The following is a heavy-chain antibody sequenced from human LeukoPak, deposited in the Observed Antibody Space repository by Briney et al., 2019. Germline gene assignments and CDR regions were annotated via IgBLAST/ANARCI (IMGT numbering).Heavy chain of an antibody. V-gene: IGHV4-4*07. D-gene: IGHD2-2*01. CDR2: IYTSGST. Sequence: SETLSLTCTVSGGPISSYYWSWIQQPAGKGLEWIGRIYTSGSTNYNPSLKSRVTMSVDTSKNQFSLKLSSVTAADTAVYYCARGGYCSSTSCYRYGWFDPWGQGTLVTVSS. CDR3: ARGGYCSSTSCYRYGWFDP. CDR1: GGPISSYY. J-gene: IGHJ5*02.